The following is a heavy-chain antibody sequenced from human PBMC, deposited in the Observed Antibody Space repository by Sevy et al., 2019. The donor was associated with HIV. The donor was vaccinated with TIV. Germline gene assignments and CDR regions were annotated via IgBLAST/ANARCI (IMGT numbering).Heavy chain of an antibody. Sequence: GGSLRLSCAASGFTFSSYAMHRVRQAPGKGLEWVAVISYDGSNKYYADSVKGRFTISRDNSKNTLYLQMNSLRAEDTAVYYCARETNIAVAAHGDYWGQGTLVTVSS. CDR2: ISYDGSNK. V-gene: IGHV3-30-3*01. D-gene: IGHD6-19*01. J-gene: IGHJ4*02. CDR1: GFTFSSYA. CDR3: ARETNIAVAAHGDY.